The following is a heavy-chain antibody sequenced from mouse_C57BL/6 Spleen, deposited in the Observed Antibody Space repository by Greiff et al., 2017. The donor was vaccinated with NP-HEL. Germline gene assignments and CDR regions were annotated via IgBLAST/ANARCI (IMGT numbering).Heavy chain of an antibody. CDR3: AKGLIDYDYDGYAMDY. D-gene: IGHD2-4*01. CDR2: IWSGGST. J-gene: IGHJ4*01. V-gene: IGHV2-4*01. CDR1: GFSLTSYG. Sequence: VMLVESGPGLVQPSQSLSITCTVSGFSLTSYGVHWVRQPPGKGLEWLGVIWSGGSTDYNAAFISRLSISKDNSKSQVFFKMNSLQADDTAIYYCAKGLIDYDYDGYAMDYWGQGTSVTVSS.